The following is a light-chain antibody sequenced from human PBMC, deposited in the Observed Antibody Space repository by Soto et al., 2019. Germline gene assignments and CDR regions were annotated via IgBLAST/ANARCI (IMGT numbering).Light chain of an antibody. J-gene: IGKJ5*01. CDR2: DTS. CDR3: QQHGTSGII. CDR1: QTLSNSF. V-gene: IGKV3-20*01. Sequence: EIVLTQSPGTLSLSPGERATLSCRASQTLSNSFIAWYQQKPGQAPRLLIYDTSSRATGVPDRYSASGSGTDFTLTISRLEPEDFAVFFCQQHGTSGIIFGQGTRLEIK.